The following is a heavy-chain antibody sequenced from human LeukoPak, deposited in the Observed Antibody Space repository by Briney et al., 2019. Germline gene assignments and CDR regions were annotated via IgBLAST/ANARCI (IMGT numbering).Heavy chain of an antibody. Sequence: SETLSLTCTVSGGSVTSASNSWSWIRQPPGKGLEWIGHIYSSGSTDYNSSLKSQVTISLVMSKNQFSLKLSSVTAADTAVYYCARDPGYCSGGTCGHFDYWGQGTLVTVSS. CDR1: GGSVTSASNS. CDR3: ARDPGYCSGGTCGHFDY. J-gene: IGHJ4*02. D-gene: IGHD2-15*01. CDR2: IYSSGST. V-gene: IGHV4-61*01.